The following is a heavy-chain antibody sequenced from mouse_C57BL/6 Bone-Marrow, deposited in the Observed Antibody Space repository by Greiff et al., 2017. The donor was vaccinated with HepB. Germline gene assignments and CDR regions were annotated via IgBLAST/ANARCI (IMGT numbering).Heavy chain of an antibody. D-gene: IGHD2-4*01. CDR3: FYDYDEYFDV. V-gene: IGHV5-17*01. CDR1: GFTFSDYG. Sequence: DVQLVESGGGLVKPGGSLKLSCAASGFTFSDYGMHWVRQAPEKGLEWVAYISSGSSTIYYADTVKGRFTISRDNAKNTLFLQMTSLRSEDTAMYYSFYDYDEYFDVWGTGTTVTVSS. J-gene: IGHJ1*03. CDR2: ISSGSSTI.